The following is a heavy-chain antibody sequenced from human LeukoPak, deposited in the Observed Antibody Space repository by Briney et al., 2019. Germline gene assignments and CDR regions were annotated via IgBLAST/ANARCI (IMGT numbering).Heavy chain of an antibody. Sequence: GGSLRLSCAASGFTFSSYGMSWVRQAPGKGLEWVSAISGSGGSTYYADSVKGRFTISRDNSKNTLYLQMNSLRAEDTAVYYCARVGVAVAATDWFDPWGQGTLVTVSS. CDR2: ISGSGGST. D-gene: IGHD6-19*01. V-gene: IGHV3-23*01. CDR3: ARVGVAVAATDWFDP. CDR1: GFTFSSYG. J-gene: IGHJ5*02.